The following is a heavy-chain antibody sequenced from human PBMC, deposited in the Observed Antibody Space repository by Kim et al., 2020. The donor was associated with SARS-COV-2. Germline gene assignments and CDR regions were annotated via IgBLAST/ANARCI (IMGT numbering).Heavy chain of an antibody. Sequence: GSLKDYVDSWKGRFTISRDNAKNSLSLLMNSLRPEDTAVYFCARGWMPDYWGQGTLVTVSS. J-gene: IGHJ4*02. CDR2: GSLK. CDR3: ARGWMPDY. D-gene: IGHD5-12*01. V-gene: IGHV3-7*04.